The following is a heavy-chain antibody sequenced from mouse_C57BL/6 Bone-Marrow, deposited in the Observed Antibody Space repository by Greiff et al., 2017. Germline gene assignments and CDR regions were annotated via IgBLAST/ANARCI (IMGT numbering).Heavy chain of an antibody. J-gene: IGHJ3*01. Sequence: EVQLQQSGTVLARPGASVKMSCKTSGYTFTSYWMHWVKQRPGQGLEWIGAIYPGNSDTSYNQKFKGKAKLTAFTSASTAYMELSSLTNEDSAVYYCTNDYDAWFAYWGQGTLVTVSA. CDR1: GYTFTSYW. D-gene: IGHD2-4*01. CDR3: TNDYDAWFAY. V-gene: IGHV1-5*01. CDR2: IYPGNSDT.